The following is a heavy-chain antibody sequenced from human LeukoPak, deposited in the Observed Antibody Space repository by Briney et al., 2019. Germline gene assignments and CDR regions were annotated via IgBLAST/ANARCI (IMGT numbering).Heavy chain of an antibody. D-gene: IGHD2-15*01. V-gene: IGHV1-69*04. Sequence: SVKVSCKASGGTFSSYAISWVRQAPGQGLEWMGRIIPILGIANYAQKFQGRVTITADKSTSTAYMELSSLRSEDTAVYYCARGPDIVVVVAASYYYGMDVWGQGTTVTVSS. CDR3: ARGPDIVVVVAASYYYGMDV. CDR2: IIPILGIA. J-gene: IGHJ6*02. CDR1: GGTFSSYA.